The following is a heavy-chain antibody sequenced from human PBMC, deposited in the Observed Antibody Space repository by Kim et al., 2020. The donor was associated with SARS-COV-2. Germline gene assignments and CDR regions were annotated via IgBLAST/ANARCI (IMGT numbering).Heavy chain of an antibody. J-gene: IGHJ4*02. CDR3: ATDCGGDCPNFDY. CDR2: IYRGGST. CDR1: GFSVSSKP. Sequence: GGSLRLSCAASGFSVSSKPMSWVRQAPGKGLEWVSVIYRGGSTYYADSVKGRFTISRHNSKNTLDLQMNSLRDEDTAVYYCATDCGGDCPNFDYWGQGTLVTVSS. D-gene: IGHD2-21*02. V-gene: IGHV3-53*04.